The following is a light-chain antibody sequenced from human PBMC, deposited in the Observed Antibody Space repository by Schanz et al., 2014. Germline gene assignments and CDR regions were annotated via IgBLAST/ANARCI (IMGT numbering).Light chain of an antibody. J-gene: IGKJ1*01. CDR3: QQRSNWPTT. Sequence: EIVLTQSPGTLSLSPGERATLSCRASQSVSSSYLAWYQQKPGQAPRLLIYDTSNRATGIPARFSGSGSGTDFTLTISSLEPEDFAVYYCQQRSNWPTTFGQGTKVEIK. CDR1: QSVSSSY. V-gene: IGKV3D-20*02. CDR2: DTS.